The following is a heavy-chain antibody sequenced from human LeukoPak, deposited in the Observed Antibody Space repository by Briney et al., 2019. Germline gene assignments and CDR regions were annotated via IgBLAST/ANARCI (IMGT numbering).Heavy chain of an antibody. V-gene: IGHV3-23*01. CDR1: GFTFSTYA. Sequence: GGSLRLSCAASGFTFSTYAMSWVRQAPGKGLEWVSAISGDDGSTYYADSLKGRFTISRDNSKNTLYLQMNSLRAEDTAVYYCAKDISQGYTYVFIEQDFWGQGTPVTVSS. D-gene: IGHD5-18*01. CDR3: AKDISQGYTYVFIEQDF. CDR2: ISGDDGST. J-gene: IGHJ4*02.